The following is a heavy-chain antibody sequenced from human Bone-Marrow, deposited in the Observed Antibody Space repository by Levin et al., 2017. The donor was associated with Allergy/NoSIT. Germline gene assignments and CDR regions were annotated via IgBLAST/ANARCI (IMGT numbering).Heavy chain of an antibody. CDR3: ATSSRPWFGVGGDGMDV. CDR2: IYSGGST. Sequence: GGSLRLSCAASGFTVSSNYMSWVRQAPGKGLEWVSVIYSGGSTYYADSVKGRFTISRDNSKNTLYLQMNSLRAEDTAVYYCATSSRPWFGVGGDGMDVWGQGTTVTVSS. V-gene: IGHV3-53*01. CDR1: GFTVSSNY. J-gene: IGHJ6*02. D-gene: IGHD3-10*01.